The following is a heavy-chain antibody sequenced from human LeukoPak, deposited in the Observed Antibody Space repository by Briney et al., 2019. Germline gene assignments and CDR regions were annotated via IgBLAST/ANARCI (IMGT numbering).Heavy chain of an antibody. CDR1: GGSISSYY. V-gene: IGHV4-59*08. Sequence: PSETLSLTCTVSGGSISSYYLSWIRQPPGKGLEWIGYIYYSGSPNYNPSLKSRVTISVHTSKNQFSLKLSSVTAADTAVYYCARLRVGATSWYFDYWGQGTLVTVSS. D-gene: IGHD1-26*01. J-gene: IGHJ4*02. CDR3: ARLRVGATSWYFDY. CDR2: IYYSGSP.